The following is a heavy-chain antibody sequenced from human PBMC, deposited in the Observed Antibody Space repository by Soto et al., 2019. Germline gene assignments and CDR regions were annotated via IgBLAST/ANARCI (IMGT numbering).Heavy chain of an antibody. CDR3: ARSRSIAVAGAYFDY. CDR2: INWNGGST. D-gene: IGHD6-19*01. J-gene: IGHJ4*02. V-gene: IGHV3-20*04. Sequence: GGSLRLSCAASGFTFDDYGMSWVRQAPGKGLEWVSGINWNGGSTGYADSVKGRFTISRDNAKNSLYLQMSSLRAEDTALYYCARSRSIAVAGAYFDYWGQGTLVTVSS. CDR1: GFTFDDYG.